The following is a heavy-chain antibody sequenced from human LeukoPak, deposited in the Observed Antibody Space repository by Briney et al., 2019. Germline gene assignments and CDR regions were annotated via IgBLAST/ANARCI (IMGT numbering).Heavy chain of an antibody. Sequence: GESLKFSCNGSGYTFTNYWIVWVRQMPGKGLEWMGSFYPGDSDTRYSPSFQGQVTISADKSISTAYLQWSSLKASDTAMYYCARGTTGTSDGMDVWGQGTTVTVSS. D-gene: IGHD1-1*01. CDR2: FYPGDSDT. V-gene: IGHV5-51*01. J-gene: IGHJ6*02. CDR1: GYTFTNYW. CDR3: ARGTTGTSDGMDV.